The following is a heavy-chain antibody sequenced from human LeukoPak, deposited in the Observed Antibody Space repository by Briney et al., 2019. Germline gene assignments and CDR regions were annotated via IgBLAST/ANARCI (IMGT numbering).Heavy chain of an antibody. Sequence: GASVKVSCKASGYIFINYYIHWVRQAPGQGLEWMGVINPSDGSTSYAQKYQDRVTMTRDTSTRTVYMQLSSLRSDDTAVYYCARDVAREFDYWGQGTLVTVSS. CDR2: INPSDGST. CDR1: GYIFINYY. V-gene: IGHV1-46*01. CDR3: ARDVAREFDY. J-gene: IGHJ4*02.